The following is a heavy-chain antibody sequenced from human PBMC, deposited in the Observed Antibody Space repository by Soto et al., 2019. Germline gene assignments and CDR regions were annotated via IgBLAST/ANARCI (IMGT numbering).Heavy chain of an antibody. V-gene: IGHV4-59*04. CDR3: ATLYVRAGGAVWFDP. J-gene: IGHJ5*02. D-gene: IGHD2-2*02. CDR2: IYYSGST. Sequence: SETLSLTCTVSGGSISSYDWSWIRQPPGKGLERIGYIYYSGSTYYNPSLKSRVTISVDTSKNQFSLKLSSVTAADTAVYYCATLYVRAGGAVWFDPWGQETRVTVSS. CDR1: GGSISSYD.